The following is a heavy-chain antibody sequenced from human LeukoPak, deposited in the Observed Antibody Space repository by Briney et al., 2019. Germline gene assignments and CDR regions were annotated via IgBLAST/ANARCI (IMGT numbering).Heavy chain of an antibody. CDR3: ARGEGEYYYGY. CDR1: GGSFSGYY. V-gene: IGHV4-34*01. Sequence: PSETLFLTCAVYGGSFSGYYWSWIRQPPGKGLEWIGEINHSGSTNYNPSLKSRVTISVDTSKNQFSLKLSSVTAADTAVYYCARGEGEYYYGYWGQGTLVTVSS. CDR2: INHSGST. J-gene: IGHJ4*02. D-gene: IGHD3-10*01.